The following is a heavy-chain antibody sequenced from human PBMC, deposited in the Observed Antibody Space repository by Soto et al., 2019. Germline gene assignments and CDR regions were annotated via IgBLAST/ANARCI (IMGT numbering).Heavy chain of an antibody. Sequence: VGSLRLSCAASGFTFSSYAMSWVRQAPGKGLEWVSAISGSGGSTSYAQMFQGRVTMTRDTSTSTVYMELSSLRSEDTAIYYCARSRDRFDYWGQGTLVTVSS. V-gene: IGHV3-23*01. J-gene: IGHJ4*02. CDR3: ARSRDRFDY. CDR1: GFTFSSYA. CDR2: ISGSGGST.